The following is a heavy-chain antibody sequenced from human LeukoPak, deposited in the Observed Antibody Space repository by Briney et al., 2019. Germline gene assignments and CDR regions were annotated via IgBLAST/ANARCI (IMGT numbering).Heavy chain of an antibody. CDR2: TYRGGST. J-gene: IGHJ6*03. Sequence: PGVSLRLSCAASVFTFSIYCMRCVRQAPGGGLEWVSVTYRGGSTYLPDFVKCRFNISRDNYKNTVYLQMNSLRAEDTAVYYCARDNYYYYMDVWGKGTTVTISS. CDR3: ARDNYYYYMDV. CDR1: VFTFSIYC. V-gene: IGHV3-66*01.